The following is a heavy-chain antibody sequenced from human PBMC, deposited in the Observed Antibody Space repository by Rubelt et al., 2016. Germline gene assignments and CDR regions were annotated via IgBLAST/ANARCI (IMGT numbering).Heavy chain of an antibody. CDR3: AGGRRGSSSWLGRDYYGMDV. CDR1: GGSFSGYY. J-gene: IGHJ6*02. CDR2: INHSGSP. V-gene: IGHV4-34*01. D-gene: IGHD6-13*01. Sequence: QVQLQQWGAGLLKPSETLSLTCAVYGGSFSGYYWSWIRQPPGKGLEWIGDINHSGSPNYNPSLKSRVPRSVDTSKNQVSLELSSVTAADTAVYYCAGGRRGSSSWLGRDYYGMDVWGQGTTVTVSS.